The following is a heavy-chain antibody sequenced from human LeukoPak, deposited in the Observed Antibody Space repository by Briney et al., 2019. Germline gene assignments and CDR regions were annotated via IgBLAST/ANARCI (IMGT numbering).Heavy chain of an antibody. V-gene: IGHV4-4*09. CDR2: IYTSGST. D-gene: IGHD3-3*01. J-gene: IGHJ6*03. CDR3: ARTAYYDFWSGYYSPYYYYYYMDV. Sequence: KSSETLSLTRTVSGGSISSYYWSWIRQPPGKGLEWIGYIYTSGSTNYNPSLKSRVTISVDTSKNQFSLKLSSVTAADTAVYYCARTAYYDFWSGYYSPYYYYYYMDVWGKGTTVTVSS. CDR1: GGSISSYY.